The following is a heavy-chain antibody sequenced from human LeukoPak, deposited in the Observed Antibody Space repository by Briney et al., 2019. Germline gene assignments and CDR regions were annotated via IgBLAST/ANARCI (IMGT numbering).Heavy chain of an antibody. Sequence: GRALRLSCAASGFTLSSYAMHWVRQAPGKGLEWVAVISYDGSNKYYADSVKGRFTISRDSPKNTLYLQINSLRAEDTAVDYRARGAYSSSSVDYYYMYVWGKGTTVTVSS. CDR3: ARGAYSSSSVDYYYMYV. D-gene: IGHD6-6*01. V-gene: IGHV3-30-3*01. J-gene: IGHJ6*03. CDR2: ISYDGSNK. CDR1: GFTLSSYA.